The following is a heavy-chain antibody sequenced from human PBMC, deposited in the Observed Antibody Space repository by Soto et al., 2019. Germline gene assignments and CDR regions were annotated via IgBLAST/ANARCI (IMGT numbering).Heavy chain of an antibody. CDR3: ARDLTPNYDREKGVYYYYMDV. CDR2: IYYSGST. Sequence: SETLSLTCTVSGGSISSYYWSWIRQPPGKGLEWIGYIYYSGSTNYNPSLKSRVTISVDTSKSQFSLKLSSVTAADTAVYYCARDLTPNYDREKGVYYYYMDVWGKGTTVTVSS. D-gene: IGHD3-22*01. J-gene: IGHJ6*03. V-gene: IGHV4-59*01. CDR1: GGSISSYY.